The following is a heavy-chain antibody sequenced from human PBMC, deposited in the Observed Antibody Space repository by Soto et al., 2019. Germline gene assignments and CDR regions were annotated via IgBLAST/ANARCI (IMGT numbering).Heavy chain of an antibody. D-gene: IGHD3-3*01. J-gene: IGHJ6*02. CDR2: IIPIFGTA. Sequence: GASVKVSCKASGGTFSSYAISWVRQAPGQGLEWMGGIIPIFGTANYAQKFQGRVTITADKSTSTAYMELSSLRSEDTAVYYCARGPPAYDFWSGCPPALYYYYYGMDVWGQGTTVTDSS. V-gene: IGHV1-69*06. CDR1: GGTFSSYA. CDR3: ARGPPAYDFWSGCPPALYYYYYGMDV.